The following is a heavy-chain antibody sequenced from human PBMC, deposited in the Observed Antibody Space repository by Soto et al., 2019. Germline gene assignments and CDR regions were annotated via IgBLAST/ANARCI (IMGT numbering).Heavy chain of an antibody. V-gene: IGHV1-2*04. CDR1: GYTFTGYY. Sequence: AASVKVSCKASGYTFTGYYMHWVRQAPGQGLEWMGWVNPNSGGTNYAQKFQGWVTMTRDTSISTAYMELSRLRSDDTAVYYCARGVSSWYDFLVRNGMDGSGQGTTVTVSS. J-gene: IGHJ6*02. CDR2: VNPNSGGT. CDR3: ARGVSSWYDFLVRNGMDG. D-gene: IGHD6-13*01.